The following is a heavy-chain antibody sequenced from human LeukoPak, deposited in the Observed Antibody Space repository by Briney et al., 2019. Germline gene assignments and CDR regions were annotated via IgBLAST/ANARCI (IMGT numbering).Heavy chain of an antibody. Sequence: GASVKVSCKASGYTFTGYYMHWVRQAPGQGLEWMGWINPNSGGTNYARKFQGRVTMTRDTSISTAYMELSRLRSDDTAVYYCARDVVANWFDPWGQGTLVTVSS. D-gene: IGHD2-2*01. CDR2: INPNSGGT. CDR3: ARDVVANWFDP. CDR1: GYTFTGYY. J-gene: IGHJ5*02. V-gene: IGHV1-2*02.